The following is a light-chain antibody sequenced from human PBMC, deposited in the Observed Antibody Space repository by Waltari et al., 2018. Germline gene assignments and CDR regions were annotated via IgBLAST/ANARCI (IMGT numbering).Light chain of an antibody. CDR1: SSDVGGYNY. CDR2: DVS. V-gene: IGLV2-14*03. CDR3: SSYTSSSTVV. Sequence: QSALTQPASVSGSPGQPITIPCTGTSSDVGGYNYVSWYQQHPGKAPKLMIYDVSNRPSGVSNRFSGSKSGNTASLTISGLQAEDEADYYCSSYTSSSTVVFGGGTKLTVL. J-gene: IGLJ2*01.